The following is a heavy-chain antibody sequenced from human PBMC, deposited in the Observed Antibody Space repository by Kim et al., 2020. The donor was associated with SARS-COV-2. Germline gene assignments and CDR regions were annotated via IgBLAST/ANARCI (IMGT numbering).Heavy chain of an antibody. Sequence: GGSLRLSCVASGFTFSSYAMHWVRQAPGKGLEWVAVISYDGSNKYYADSVKGRFTISRDNSKNTLYLQMNSLRAEDTAVYYCASGYYDFWSGYYLDYWGQGTLVTVSS. CDR3: ASGYYDFWSGYYLDY. CDR1: GFTFSSYA. CDR2: ISYDGSNK. J-gene: IGHJ4*02. D-gene: IGHD3-3*01. V-gene: IGHV3-30-3*01.